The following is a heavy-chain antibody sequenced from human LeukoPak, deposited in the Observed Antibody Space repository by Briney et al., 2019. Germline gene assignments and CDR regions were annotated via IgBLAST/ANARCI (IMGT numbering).Heavy chain of an antibody. D-gene: IGHD3-9*01. CDR3: ARDQIPGGDWLPRLYGMDV. CDR1: GFTFSSYG. J-gene: IGHJ6*02. CDR2: IWYDGSNK. V-gene: IGHV3-33*01. Sequence: HPGGSLRLSCAASGFTFSSYGMHWVRQAPGKGLEWVAVIWYDGSNKYYADSVKGRFTISRDNSKNTLYLQMNNLRAEDTAVYYCARDQIPGGDWLPRLYGMDVWGQGTTVTVSS.